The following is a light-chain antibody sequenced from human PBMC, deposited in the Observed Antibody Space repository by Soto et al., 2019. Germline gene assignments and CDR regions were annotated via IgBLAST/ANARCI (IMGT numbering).Light chain of an antibody. V-gene: IGLV1-40*01. CDR3: QSYNSILGGSKGV. Sequence: QSGLTQPPSMSGAPGQWVTISCTGNSSDMGADYDVHWYQQYPGTAPKLLIYSNINRPSGVPDRFSGSKSGTSASLAITGLQAVDEEDYYCQSYNSILGGSKGVFGGGTKLTVL. J-gene: IGLJ3*02. CDR2: SNI. CDR1: SSDMGADYD.